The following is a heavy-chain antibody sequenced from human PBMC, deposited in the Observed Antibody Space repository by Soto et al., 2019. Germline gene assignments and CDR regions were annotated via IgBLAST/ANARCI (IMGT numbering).Heavy chain of an antibody. CDR3: ARGYCSSTICYIWDNWFDP. CDR2: IYHSGTT. J-gene: IGHJ5*02. Sequence: SETLSLNCTVSGGSISSSDYFWGWIRQPPGKGLEWIGSIYHSGTTYYNPSLKSRVNISLDRSKNQFSLKLSSVTAADTAVYYCARGYCSSTICYIWDNWFDPWGQGTLVTVSS. D-gene: IGHD2-2*02. V-gene: IGHV4-39*07. CDR1: GGSISSSDYF.